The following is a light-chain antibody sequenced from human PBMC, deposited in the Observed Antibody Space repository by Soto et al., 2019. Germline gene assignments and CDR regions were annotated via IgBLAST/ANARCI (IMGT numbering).Light chain of an antibody. V-gene: IGKV3-11*01. CDR1: QSVSSS. J-gene: IGKJ4*01. CDR3: QQRSNWPLT. Sequence: EIVLTQSPATLSLSPGERATLSCRASQSVSSSLAWYQQKPGQAPRLLIYDASNRATGIPPRFSGSGSGTDFPLTISSLEPEDFAVYYCQQRSNWPLTFGGGTKVDIK. CDR2: DAS.